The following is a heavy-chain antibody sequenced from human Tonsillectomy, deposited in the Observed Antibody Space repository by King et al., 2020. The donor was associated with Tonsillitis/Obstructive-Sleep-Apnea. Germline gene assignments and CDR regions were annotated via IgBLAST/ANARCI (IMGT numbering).Heavy chain of an antibody. V-gene: IGHV1-3*01. Sequence: QLVQSGAEVKKPGASVKVSCKASGYTFTSYAMHWVRQAPGQRLEWMGWINAGNGNTKYSQKFQGRVTITRDTSASTAYMELSSLRSEDTAVYYCARVGGIKDYYYYMDVWAKGPRSPSP. CDR2: INAGNGNT. D-gene: IGHD3-16*01. CDR1: GYTFTSYA. J-gene: IGHJ6*03. CDR3: ARVGGIKDYYYYMDV.